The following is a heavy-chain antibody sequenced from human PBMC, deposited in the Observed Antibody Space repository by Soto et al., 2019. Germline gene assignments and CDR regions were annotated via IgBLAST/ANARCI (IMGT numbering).Heavy chain of an antibody. CDR1: GFTFSSYG. Sequence: GGSLRLSCVASGFTFSSYGMHWVRQAPGKGLEWVAVISYDGSNKYYADSVKGRFTISRDNSKNTLYLQMNSLRAEDTAVYYCAKERLVGATTGDAFDIWGQGTMVTVSS. V-gene: IGHV3-30*18. CDR2: ISYDGSNK. J-gene: IGHJ3*02. D-gene: IGHD1-26*01. CDR3: AKERLVGATTGDAFDI.